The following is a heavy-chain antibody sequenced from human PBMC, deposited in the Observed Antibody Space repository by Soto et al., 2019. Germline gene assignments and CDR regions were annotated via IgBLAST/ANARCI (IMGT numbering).Heavy chain of an antibody. J-gene: IGHJ4*02. Sequence: QVQLVQSGAEVKKPGSSVKVSCKASGGTFSRYAINWVRQAPGQGLEWMGGIIPLFRKPNYAQRFQGRVTITADESTITADMELSSLRSEDTAVYYGARDGTLYDSGAYSYLYWGQGTLVTVSS. D-gene: IGHD3-22*01. CDR3: ARDGTLYDSGAYSYLY. CDR1: GGTFSRYA. V-gene: IGHV1-69*01. CDR2: IIPLFRKP.